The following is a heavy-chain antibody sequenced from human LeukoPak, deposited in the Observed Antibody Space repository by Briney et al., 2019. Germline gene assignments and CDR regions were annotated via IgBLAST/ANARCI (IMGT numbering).Heavy chain of an antibody. CDR2: ISESGTAI. D-gene: IGHD2-8*01. CDR3: ARGPSGWSDY. J-gene: IGHJ4*02. CDR1: GFTVSNYN. V-gene: IGHV3-48*02. Sequence: GRSLRLSCAASGFTVSNYNMNWVRQARGKGLEWVSFISESGTAIYYAESVKGRFTISRDIARNSVYLQMNSLRDEDTAIYYCARGPSGWSDYWGQGLLVTVSS.